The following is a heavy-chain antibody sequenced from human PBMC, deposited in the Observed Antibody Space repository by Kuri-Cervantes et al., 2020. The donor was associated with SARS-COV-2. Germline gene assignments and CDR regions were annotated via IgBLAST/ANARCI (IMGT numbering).Heavy chain of an antibody. V-gene: IGHV4-61*09. CDR1: GGSLSSGDYY. J-gene: IGHJ4*02. CDR2: IYTSGST. CDR3: ARGGGSYPYYFDY. D-gene: IGHD1-26*01. Sequence: SETLSLTCTVSGGSLSSGDYYWSWIRQPAGKGLEWIGHIYTSGSTNYNPSLKSRVTISVDTSKNQFSLKLSSVTAADTAVYYCARGGGSYPYYFDYWGQGTLVTVSS.